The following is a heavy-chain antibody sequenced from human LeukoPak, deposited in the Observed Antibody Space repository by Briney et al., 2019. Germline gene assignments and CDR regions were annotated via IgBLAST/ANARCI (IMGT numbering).Heavy chain of an antibody. V-gene: IGHV3-33*01. CDR3: ARDRAVAGIRDFDY. J-gene: IGHJ4*02. Sequence: PGRSLTLSCAASGFTFSSYGMHWVRHAPGKGLEWVAVIWYDGSNKYYADSVKGRFTISRDNSKNTLYLQMNSLRAEDTAVYYCARDRAVAGIRDFDYWGQGTLVTVSS. D-gene: IGHD6-19*01. CDR2: IWYDGSNK. CDR1: GFTFSSYG.